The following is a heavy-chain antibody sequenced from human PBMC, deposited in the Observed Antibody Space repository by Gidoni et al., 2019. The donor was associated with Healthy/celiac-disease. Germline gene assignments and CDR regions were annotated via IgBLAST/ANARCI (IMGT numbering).Heavy chain of an antibody. CDR2: ISYDGSNK. CDR1: GFTFSSYG. CDR3: ANHDSSFDY. J-gene: IGHJ4*02. V-gene: IGHV3-30*18. D-gene: IGHD3-22*01. Sequence: QVQLVESGGGVVQPGRSLRLSCAASGFTFSSYGMHWVRQAQGKGLEWVAVISYDGSNKYYADSVKGRFTISRDNSKNTLYLQMNSLRAEDTAVYYCANHDSSFDYWGQGTLVTVSS.